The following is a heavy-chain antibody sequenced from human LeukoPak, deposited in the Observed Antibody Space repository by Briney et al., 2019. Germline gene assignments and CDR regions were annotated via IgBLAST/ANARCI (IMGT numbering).Heavy chain of an antibody. Sequence: PGGSLRLSCAASGFTFRSYAMHWVRQAPGKGLEWVTFISYDGSNKYYADSVKGRFTISRDNSKNMLYLQMNSLRAEDTAVYYCARGSRVTTRLDAFDIWGQGTMVTVSS. V-gene: IGHV3-30-3*01. D-gene: IGHD4-17*01. J-gene: IGHJ3*02. CDR1: GFTFRSYA. CDR2: ISYDGSNK. CDR3: ARGSRVTTRLDAFDI.